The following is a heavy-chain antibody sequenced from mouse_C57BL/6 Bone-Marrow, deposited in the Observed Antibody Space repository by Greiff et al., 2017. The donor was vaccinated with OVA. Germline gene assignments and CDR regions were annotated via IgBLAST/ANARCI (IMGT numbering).Heavy chain of an antibody. CDR2: IDPSDSYT. V-gene: IGHV1-69*01. Sequence: QVQLQQSGAELVMPGASVKLSCKASGYTFTSYWMHWVKQRPGQGLEWIGEIDPSDSYTNYNQKFKGKSTLTVDKSSSTAYMQLSSLTSEDSAVYYCARSLYDYGFAYWGQGTLVTVSA. CDR1: GYTFTSYW. CDR3: ARSLYDYGFAY. D-gene: IGHD2-4*01. J-gene: IGHJ3*01.